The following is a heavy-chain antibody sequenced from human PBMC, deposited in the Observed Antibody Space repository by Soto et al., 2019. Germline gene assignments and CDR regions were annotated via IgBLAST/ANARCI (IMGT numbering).Heavy chain of an antibody. Sequence: SETLPLSCTVSGGSINTFYWSWVRQRSGKGLEWIGRIFSSGSTSFNPSLESRVAMSVDTSKNHFSLNLSSVTAADMAVYYCAREGSYSAYNFAHGIQLWSFDFWGQGALVTVSS. CDR2: IFSSGST. CDR1: GGSINTFY. D-gene: IGHD5-12*01. CDR3: AREGSYSAYNFAHGIQLWSFDF. J-gene: IGHJ4*02. V-gene: IGHV4-4*07.